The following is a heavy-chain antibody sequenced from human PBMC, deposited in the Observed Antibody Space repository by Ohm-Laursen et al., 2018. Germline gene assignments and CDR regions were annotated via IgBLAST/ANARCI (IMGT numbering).Heavy chain of an antibody. D-gene: IGHD6-13*01. CDR3: ARGGQQQVEDY. Sequence: SLRLSCAASGFTFSSYGMHWVRQAPGKGLEWVSGISWNSGSIGHADSVKGRFTISRDNAKNSLYLQMNSLRAEDTAVYYCARGGQQQVEDYWGQGTLVTVSS. V-gene: IGHV3-9*01. CDR1: GFTFSSYG. CDR2: ISWNSGSI. J-gene: IGHJ4*02.